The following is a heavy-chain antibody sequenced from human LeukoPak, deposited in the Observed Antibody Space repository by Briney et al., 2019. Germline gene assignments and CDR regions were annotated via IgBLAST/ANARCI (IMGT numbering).Heavy chain of an antibody. CDR2: INQNGGEK. CDR3: ARNSGWYGVS. CDR1: ASTFSTYW. D-gene: IGHD6-19*01. Sequence: RGSLRLSCAASASTFSTYWMSWVRQAPGKGLQWVANINQNGGEKYYVDSVKGRFTISRDNAKTSLFLQMNSLRVEDTAVYYCARNSGWYGVSWGQGTLVTVSS. V-gene: IGHV3-7*03. J-gene: IGHJ4*02.